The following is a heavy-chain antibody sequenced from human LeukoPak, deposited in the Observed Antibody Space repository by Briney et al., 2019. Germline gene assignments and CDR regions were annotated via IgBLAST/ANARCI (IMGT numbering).Heavy chain of an antibody. CDR1: GGSFSGYY. CDR2: INHSGST. D-gene: IGHD3-22*01. V-gene: IGHV4-34*01. Sequence: SETLSLTCAVYGGSFSGYYWSWIRQPPGKGLEWIGEINHSGSTNYNPSLKSRVTISVDTSKNQFSLKLSSVTAADTAVYYCARESVVITTSDAFDIWGQGTMVTVSS. J-gene: IGHJ3*02. CDR3: ARESVVITTSDAFDI.